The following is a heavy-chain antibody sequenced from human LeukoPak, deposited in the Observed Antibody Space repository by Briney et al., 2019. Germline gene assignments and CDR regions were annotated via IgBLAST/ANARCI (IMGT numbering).Heavy chain of an antibody. CDR3: ARRGFSGYYSDY. Sequence: SETLSLTCTVSGYSISSGYYWGWIRQPPGKGLEWIGSIYHSGSTYYNPFLKSRVTISVDTSKNQFSLKLSSVTAADTAVYYCARRGFSGYYSDYWGQGTLVTVSS. D-gene: IGHD3-22*01. CDR2: IYHSGST. V-gene: IGHV4-38-2*02. J-gene: IGHJ4*02. CDR1: GYSISSGYY.